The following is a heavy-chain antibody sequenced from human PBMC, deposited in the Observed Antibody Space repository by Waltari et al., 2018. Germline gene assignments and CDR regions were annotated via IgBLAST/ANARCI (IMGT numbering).Heavy chain of an antibody. D-gene: IGHD4-4*01. CDR3: ATRYYATVTTVYYYYGMDV. V-gene: IGHV4-39*01. CDR2: IYYSGST. J-gene: IGHJ6*02. CDR1: GGSISSSSYY. Sequence: QLQLQESGPGLVKPSETLSLTCTVSGGSISSSSYYWGWIRQPPGKGLEWIGSIYYSGSTYYNPSLKSRVTISVDTSKNQFSLKLSSVTAADTAVYYCATRYYATVTTVYYYYGMDVWGQGTTVTVSS.